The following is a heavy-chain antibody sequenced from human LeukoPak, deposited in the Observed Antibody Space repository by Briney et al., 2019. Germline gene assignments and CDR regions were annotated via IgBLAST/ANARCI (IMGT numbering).Heavy chain of an antibody. Sequence: GGSLRLSCAAPGFTFSTYWMHWVRQAPGKGLLWVSGIRSDGSSTIYADSVKGRFTISRDNARNTLYLQVNSLRAEDTAVYYCARDSSGWGFDYWGQGSLVTVSS. J-gene: IGHJ4*02. CDR2: IRSDGSST. D-gene: IGHD6-25*01. CDR3: ARDSSGWGFDY. CDR1: GFTFSTYW. V-gene: IGHV3-74*01.